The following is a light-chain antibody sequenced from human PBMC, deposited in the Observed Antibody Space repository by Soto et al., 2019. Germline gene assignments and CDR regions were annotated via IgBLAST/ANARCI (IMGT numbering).Light chain of an antibody. V-gene: IGKV3-15*01. Sequence: EIVLTQSPAILSVSPGERATLSCRANQSISRSLAWYQQKPGQAPRLLISDASTRATGIPARFIGSRSGTEFTITISSLQSEDFPLNYCHQYNRWPPGTFGQGTKVDIK. CDR1: QSISRS. J-gene: IGKJ1*01. CDR3: HQYNRWPPGT. CDR2: DAS.